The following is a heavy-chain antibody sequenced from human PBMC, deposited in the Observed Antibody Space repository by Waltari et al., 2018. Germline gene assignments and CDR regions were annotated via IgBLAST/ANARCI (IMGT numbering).Heavy chain of an antibody. CDR3: ARDLASLASPRGAFDI. J-gene: IGHJ3*02. CDR1: GGSISSHY. D-gene: IGHD3-16*01. V-gene: IGHV4-59*11. CDR2: IYYSGST. Sequence: QVQLQESGPGLVKPSETLSLTCTVSGGSISSHYWSWIRQPPGKGLEWIGYIYYSGSTNYNPSLKSRVTISVDTSKNQFSLKLSSVTAADTAVYYCARDLASLASPRGAFDIWGQGTMVTVSS.